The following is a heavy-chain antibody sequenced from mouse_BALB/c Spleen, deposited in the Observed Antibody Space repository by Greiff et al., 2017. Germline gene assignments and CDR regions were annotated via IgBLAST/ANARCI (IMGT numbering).Heavy chain of an antibody. CDR3: ASTVVANYAMDY. D-gene: IGHD1-1*01. J-gene: IGHJ4*01. Sequence: EVKLVESGGGLVQPGGSRKLSCAASGFTFSSFGMHWVRQAPEKGLEWVAYISSGSSTIYYADTVKGRFTISRDNPKNTLFLQMTSLRSEDTAMYYCASTVVANYAMDYWGQGTSVTVSS. CDR2: ISSGSSTI. CDR1: GFTFSSFG. V-gene: IGHV5-17*02.